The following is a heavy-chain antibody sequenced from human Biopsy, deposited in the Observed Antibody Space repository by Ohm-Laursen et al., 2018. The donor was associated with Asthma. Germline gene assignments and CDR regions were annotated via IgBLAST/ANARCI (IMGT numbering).Heavy chain of an antibody. CDR1: GFSFDDYA. J-gene: IGHJ4*02. CDR2: ISWNSGTI. CDR3: ARGDSSNWSHYYFDY. Sequence: SLRLSCTASGFSFDDYAMFWVRQAPGKGLEWVPGISWNSGTIGYADSVKGRFTISRDNAKNSLYLQMNSLGPEDTAVYYCARGDSSNWSHYYFDYWGQGTLVTVSS. D-gene: IGHD3-22*01. V-gene: IGHV3-9*01.